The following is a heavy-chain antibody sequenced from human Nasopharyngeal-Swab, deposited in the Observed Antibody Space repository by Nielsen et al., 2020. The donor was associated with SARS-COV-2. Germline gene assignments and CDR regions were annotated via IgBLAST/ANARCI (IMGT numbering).Heavy chain of an antibody. D-gene: IGHD4-17*01. J-gene: IGHJ6*02. CDR3: ARVGDYGDYYYYGMDV. Sequence: GVSLRLSCAASGFTFSSYSMNWVRQAPGQGLEWFSSISSSSSYIYYADSVKGRFTIYRDNAKNSLYLQMNSLRAEDTAVYYCARVGDYGDYYYYGMDVGGQGTTVTVSS. CDR2: ISSSSSYI. CDR1: GFTFSSYS. V-gene: IGHV3-21*01.